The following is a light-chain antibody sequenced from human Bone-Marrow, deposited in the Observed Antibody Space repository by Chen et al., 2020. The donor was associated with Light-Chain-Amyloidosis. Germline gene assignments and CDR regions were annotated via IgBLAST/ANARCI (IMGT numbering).Light chain of an antibody. Sequence: EIVLTQSPGTLSLSPGEGANLSCRASQTISSNYLTWYQQKFGQAPRLLIYGSSSRATGIPDRFTGSGSGTDFTLTINRLEPEEFAMYYCQQDGTSPLTFGGGTKVEIK. J-gene: IGKJ4*01. CDR2: GSS. CDR3: QQDGTSPLT. V-gene: IGKV3-20*01. CDR1: QTISSNY.